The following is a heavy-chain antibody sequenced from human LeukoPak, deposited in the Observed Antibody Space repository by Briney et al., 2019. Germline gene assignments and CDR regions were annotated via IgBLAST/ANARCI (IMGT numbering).Heavy chain of an antibody. CDR3: ARVGYNWDDDGVDY. V-gene: IGHV3-7*01. Sequence: GGSLRLSCAASDFTFSSYWMSWVRQAPGKGLEWVANINQDGSDKRYMDSVRGRFTISRANAKNSLSLHMDSLRAEDTAVYYCARVGYNWDDDGVDYWGQGTLVTVSS. J-gene: IGHJ4*02. D-gene: IGHD1-1*01. CDR1: DFTFSSYW. CDR2: INQDGSDK.